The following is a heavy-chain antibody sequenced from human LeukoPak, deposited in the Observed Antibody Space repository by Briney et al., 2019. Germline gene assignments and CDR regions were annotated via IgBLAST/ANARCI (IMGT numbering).Heavy chain of an antibody. Sequence: ASVKVSCKASGYKLSGYYMHWVRQAPGQGLEWMGWINPNSGGTKYAQYFQGRVTMTRDTSITTVYMEVSRLISDDTAVYYCARDATYNYGSGSYRPPPHFDYWGQGTLVTVSS. CDR2: INPNSGGT. CDR1: GYKLSGYY. J-gene: IGHJ4*02. V-gene: IGHV1-2*02. D-gene: IGHD3-10*01. CDR3: ARDATYNYGSGSYRPPPHFDY.